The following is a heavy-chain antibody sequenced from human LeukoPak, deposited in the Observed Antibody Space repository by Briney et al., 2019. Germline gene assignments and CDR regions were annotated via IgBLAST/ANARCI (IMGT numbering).Heavy chain of an antibody. V-gene: IGHV1-8*01. Sequence: ASVKVSCKASGYTFTSYDINWVRQATGQGLEWMGWMNPNSGNTGYAQKFQGRVTMTRNTSISTAYMELSSLRSEDTAVYYCAREGDYDFWSGYYYYYGMDVWGQGPTVTVSS. CDR1: GYTFTSYD. CDR2: MNPNSGNT. D-gene: IGHD3-3*01. CDR3: AREGDYDFWSGYYYYYGMDV. J-gene: IGHJ6*02.